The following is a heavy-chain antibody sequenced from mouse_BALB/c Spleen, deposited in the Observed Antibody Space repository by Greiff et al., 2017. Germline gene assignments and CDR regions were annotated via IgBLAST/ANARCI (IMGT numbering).Heavy chain of an antibody. V-gene: IGHV1S81*02. CDR1: GYTFTSYW. J-gene: IGHJ1*01. Sequence: QVQLQQPGAELVKPGASVKLSCKASGYTFTSYWMHWVKQRPGQGLEWIGEINPSNGRTNYNEKFKSKATLTVDKSSSTAYMQLSSLTSEDSAVYYCARPYDGFYWYFDVWGAGTTVTVAS. CDR2: INPSNGRT. D-gene: IGHD2-3*01. CDR3: ARPYDGFYWYFDV.